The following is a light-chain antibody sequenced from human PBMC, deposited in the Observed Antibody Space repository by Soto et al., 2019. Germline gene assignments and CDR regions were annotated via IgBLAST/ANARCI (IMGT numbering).Light chain of an antibody. CDR1: SSDVGGYNY. CDR2: DVS. Sequence: QSALTQPASVSGSPGQSITISCTGTSSDVGGYNYVSWFQQHPGKAPKLMIYDVSSRPSGVSNRFSGSKSGNTASLTISGLQAEDEADYYCSSYTTSSTGVFGGGTKLTV. CDR3: SSYTTSSTGV. V-gene: IGLV2-14*01. J-gene: IGLJ3*02.